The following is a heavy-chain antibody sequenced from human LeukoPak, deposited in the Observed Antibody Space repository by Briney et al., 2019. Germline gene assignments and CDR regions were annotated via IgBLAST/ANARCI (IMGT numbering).Heavy chain of an antibody. CDR1: GYTFTSYD. J-gene: IGHJ5*02. D-gene: IGHD1-26*01. V-gene: IGHV1-8*01. Sequence: ASVKVSCKASGYTFTSYDINWVRQATGQGLEWIGWMNPNSGNTGYAQKFQGRVTMTRNTSISTAYMELSSLRSEDTAVYYCARVIGQFIVKREHWFDPWGQGTLVTVSS. CDR2: MNPNSGNT. CDR3: ARVIGQFIVKREHWFDP.